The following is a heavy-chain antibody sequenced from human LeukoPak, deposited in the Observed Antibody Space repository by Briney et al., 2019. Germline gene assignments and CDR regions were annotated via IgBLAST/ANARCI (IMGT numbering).Heavy chain of an antibody. CDR3: VRDTSGYAEFDY. Sequence: PRGSLRLSCAASGFTFSSYAMSRVRQAPGKVLEWVSAISGSGGSTYYADSLKGRFTISRDNSKNTLSLLMNSLRADDTAVYYCVRDTSGYAEFDYWGQGTLVTVSS. V-gene: IGHV3-23*01. CDR1: GFTFSSYA. D-gene: IGHD3-22*01. CDR2: ISGSGGST. J-gene: IGHJ4*02.